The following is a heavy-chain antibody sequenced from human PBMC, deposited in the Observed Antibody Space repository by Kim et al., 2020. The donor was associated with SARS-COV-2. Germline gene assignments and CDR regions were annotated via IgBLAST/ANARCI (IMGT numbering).Heavy chain of an antibody. CDR3: ARAGATVTRFFDF. V-gene: IGHV1-18*04. CDR1: GYNFAIYG. Sequence: ASVKVSCQAFGYNFAIYGVSWVRQAPGQGLERMGWISATNGDTNHAEKFQGRVTMTTDTSTSTAYMELRSLRSDDTAVYYCARAGATVTRFFDFWGQGTLVIVSS. D-gene: IGHD4-17*01. J-gene: IGHJ4*02. CDR2: ISATNGDT.